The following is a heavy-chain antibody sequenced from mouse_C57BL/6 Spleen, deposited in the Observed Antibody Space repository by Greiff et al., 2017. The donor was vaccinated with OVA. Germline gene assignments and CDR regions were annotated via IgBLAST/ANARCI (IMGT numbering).Heavy chain of an antibody. J-gene: IGHJ2*01. CDR1: GYTFTDYY. CDR3: ARGTAQATDFDY. V-gene: IGHV1-19*01. CDR2: INPYNGGT. Sequence: EVQLQQSGPVLVKPGASVKMSCKASGYTFTDYYMNWVKQSHGKSLEWIGVINPYNGGTSYNQKFKGKATLTVDKSSSTAYMELNSLTSEDSAVYYCARGTAQATDFDYWGQGTTLTVSS. D-gene: IGHD3-2*02.